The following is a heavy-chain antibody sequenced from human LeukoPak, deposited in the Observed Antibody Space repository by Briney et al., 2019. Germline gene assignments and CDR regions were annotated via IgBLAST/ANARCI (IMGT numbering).Heavy chain of an antibody. D-gene: IGHD4-17*01. Sequence: PGGSLRLSCAASGFTFSSYEMNWLRQAPGKGLEWVSYISSSGSTIYYADSVKGRFTISRDNAKNSLYLQMNSLRAEDTAVYYCASSGHNYGDYGRLYYYMDVWGKGTTVTVSS. CDR3: ASSGHNYGDYGRLYYYMDV. V-gene: IGHV3-48*03. J-gene: IGHJ6*03. CDR1: GFTFSSYE. CDR2: ISSSGSTI.